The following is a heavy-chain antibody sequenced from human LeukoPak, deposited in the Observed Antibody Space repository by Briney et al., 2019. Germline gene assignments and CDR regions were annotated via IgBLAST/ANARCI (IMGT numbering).Heavy chain of an antibody. CDR3: VRDFSWGFDY. V-gene: IGHV3-30*02. J-gene: IGHJ4*02. CDR2: IRNDGNKK. Sequence: GRSLRLSCAASGFTFSSYGMHWVRQAPGKGLEWVTFIRNDGNKKYYTEAVKGRFTFSRDNFANTLSLHMNSLRAEDSAIYYCVRDFSWGFDYWGQGTLVTVSS. CDR1: GFTFSSYG. D-gene: IGHD7-27*01.